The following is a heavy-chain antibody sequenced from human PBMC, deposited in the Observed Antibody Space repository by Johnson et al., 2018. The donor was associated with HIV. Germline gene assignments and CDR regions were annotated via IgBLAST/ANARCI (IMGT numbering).Heavy chain of an antibody. CDR1: GFTVSSNY. D-gene: IGHD3-10*01. Sequence: VQLVESGGGLIQPGGSLRLSCAASGFTVSSNYMSWVRQAPGKGLEWVSVIYSGGSTYYADSVKGRFTISRDNSKNTLYLQMTSLRAEDTAVFYCVRGLLWCGELLEAFDIWGQGTMVTVSS. J-gene: IGHJ3*02. V-gene: IGHV3-53*01. CDR2: IYSGGST. CDR3: VRGLLWCGELLEAFDI.